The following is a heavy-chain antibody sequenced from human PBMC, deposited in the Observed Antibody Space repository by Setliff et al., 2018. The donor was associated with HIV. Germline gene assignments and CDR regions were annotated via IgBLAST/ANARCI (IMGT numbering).Heavy chain of an antibody. V-gene: IGHV4-39*07. Sequence: PSETLSLTCTVSGDYISSDDYYWGWIRQAPGKGLEWMGFIHDNGKAFYDTALKSRLTMYADTSRTQFYLNLRVDDTAVYYCAKGSGAAWPYYFDYWGQGTLVTVSS. CDR1: GDYISSDDYY. D-gene: IGHD3-10*01. J-gene: IGHJ4*02. CDR2: IHDNGKA. CDR3: AKGSGAAWPYYFDY.